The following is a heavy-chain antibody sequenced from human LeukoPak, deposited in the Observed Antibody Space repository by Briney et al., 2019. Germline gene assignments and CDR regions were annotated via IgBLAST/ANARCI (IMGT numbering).Heavy chain of an antibody. CDR2: ISGTGGST. Sequence: QAGGSLRLSCAASQFSFTTYTMAWVHQAPGKGLEWVSTISGTGGSTTYADSVKGRFTISRDNSKNTLYLQMNSLRAEDTAIFYCAKHLSSGFYYLDYWGRGTLVNVSS. CDR1: QFSFTTYT. CDR3: AKHLSSGFYYLDY. J-gene: IGHJ4*02. D-gene: IGHD6-19*01. V-gene: IGHV3-23*01.